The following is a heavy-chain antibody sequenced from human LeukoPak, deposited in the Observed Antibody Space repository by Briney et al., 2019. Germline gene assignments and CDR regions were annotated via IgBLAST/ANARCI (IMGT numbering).Heavy chain of an antibody. D-gene: IGHD2-8*01. CDR2: IWYDGSNK. V-gene: IGHV3-33*01. J-gene: IGHJ3*02. Sequence: AGRSLRLSCAASGFTFCRYGMQCVRQAPGKGLEWVAVIWYDGSNKYYADSVKGRFTISRDNSKNTLYLQMNSLRAEDTAVYYCARAEYATRHAFDTWGQGTMVTVSS. CDR1: GFTFCRYG. CDR3: ARAEYATRHAFDT.